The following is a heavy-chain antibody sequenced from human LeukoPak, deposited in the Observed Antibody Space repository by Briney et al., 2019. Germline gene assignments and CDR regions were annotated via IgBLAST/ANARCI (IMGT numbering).Heavy chain of an antibody. D-gene: IGHD2-2*01. CDR3: AKAAYCTSTSCHFSGYAQRPLDS. V-gene: IGHV3-30*18. Sequence: GGSLRLSCVASGFTFNTYGIHWVRQAPGKGLEWVAGISSDSNNKDYSDSVKGRFTISRDNSKNTLYLQMNSLRAEDTAVYYCAKAAYCTSTSCHFSGYAQRPLDSWGQGTLVTVSS. CDR2: ISSDSNNK. J-gene: IGHJ4*02. CDR1: GFTFNTYG.